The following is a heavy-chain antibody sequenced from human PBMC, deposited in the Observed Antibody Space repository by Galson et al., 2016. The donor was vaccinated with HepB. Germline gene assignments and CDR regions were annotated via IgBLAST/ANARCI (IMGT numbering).Heavy chain of an antibody. CDR1: GFTFRNYG. J-gene: IGHJ6*04. D-gene: IGHD2-2*01. CDR3: VQGSTAPAV. CDR2: ISRSGDNR. Sequence: SLRLSCAASGFTFRNYGMTWVRQAPGKGLEVVSSISRSGDNRDYADSVRGRFTISRDNSRDTLSLQMNSLTADDTAIYYCVQGSTAPAVWGKGTTVTVSS. V-gene: IGHV3-23*01.